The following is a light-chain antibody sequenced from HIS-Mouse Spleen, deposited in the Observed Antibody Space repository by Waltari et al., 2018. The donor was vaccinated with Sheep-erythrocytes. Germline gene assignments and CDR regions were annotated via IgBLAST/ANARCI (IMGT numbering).Light chain of an antibody. J-gene: IGLJ2*01. CDR3: CSYAGSSTLV. CDR2: EGS. V-gene: IGLV2-23*01. Sequence: QSALTQPASVSGSPGQSITIPCTGTSRDVGSSNLVPWYQPHPGKAPKLMIYEGSKRPSGVSNRFSGSKSGNTASLTISGLQAEDEADYYCCSYAGSSTLVFGGGTKLTVL. CDR1: SRDVGSSNL.